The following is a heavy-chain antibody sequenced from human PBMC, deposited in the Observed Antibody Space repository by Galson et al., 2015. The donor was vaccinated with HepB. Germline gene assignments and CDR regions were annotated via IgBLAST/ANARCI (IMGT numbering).Heavy chain of an antibody. Sequence: SLRLSCAASGFTFSSYAMSWVRQAPGKGLEWVSALSSRSGITYYADSVKGRFTISRDNSKNTLYLQMNNLGAEDTAVYYCARNSSGYSFDYWGQGTLVTVSS. CDR3: ARNSSGYSFDY. V-gene: IGHV3-23*01. CDR2: LSSRSGIT. D-gene: IGHD3-22*01. J-gene: IGHJ4*02. CDR1: GFTFSSYA.